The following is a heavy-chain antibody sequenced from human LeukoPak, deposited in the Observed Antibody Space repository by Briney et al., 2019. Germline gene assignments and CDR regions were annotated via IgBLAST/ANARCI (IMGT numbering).Heavy chain of an antibody. D-gene: IGHD2-15*01. V-gene: IGHV3-30*03. CDR2: ISYDGSNK. J-gene: IGHJ4*02. CDR1: GFTFSSYG. CDR3: ARETGSQYCSGGSCYSFNYYFDY. Sequence: PGGSLRLSCAASGFTFSSYGMHWVRQAPGKGLEWGAVISYDGSNKYHADSVKGRFTISRDNSKNSLYLQMNSLRAEDTAVYYCARETGSQYCSGGSCYSFNYYFDYWGQGTLVTVSS.